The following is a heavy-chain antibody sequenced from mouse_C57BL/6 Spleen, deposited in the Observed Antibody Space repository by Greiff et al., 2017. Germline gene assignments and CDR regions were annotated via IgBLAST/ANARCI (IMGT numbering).Heavy chain of an antibody. CDR3: ARGDLGEFAY. D-gene: IGHD4-1*01. CDR2: INPNNGGT. V-gene: IGHV1-18*01. J-gene: IGHJ3*01. CDR1: GYTFTDYN. Sequence: EVKLQESGPELVKPGASVKIPCKASGYTFTDYNMDWVKQSHGKSLEWIGDINPNNGGTIYNQKFKGKATLTVDKSSSTAYMELRSLTSEDTAVYYCARGDLGEFAYWGQGTLVTVSA.